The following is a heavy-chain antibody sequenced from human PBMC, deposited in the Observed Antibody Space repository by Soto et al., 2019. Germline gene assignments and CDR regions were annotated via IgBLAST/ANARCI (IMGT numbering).Heavy chain of an antibody. CDR1: GGSISSYH. J-gene: IGHJ6*02. Sequence: SETLSLTCTVSGGSISSYHWSWIRQPPGKGLEWIGYIYYSGSTNYNPSLKSRVTISVDTSKNQFSLKLSSVTAADTAVYYCAREAPYGMDVWGQGTTVTVSS. CDR3: AREAPYGMDV. V-gene: IGHV4-59*01. CDR2: IYYSGST.